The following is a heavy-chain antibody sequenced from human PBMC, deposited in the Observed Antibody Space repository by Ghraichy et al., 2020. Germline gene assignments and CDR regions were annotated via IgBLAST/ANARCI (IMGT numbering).Heavy chain of an antibody. J-gene: IGHJ6*02. CDR2: INSDGSST. Sequence: GGSLRLSCAASGFTFSSYWMHWVRQAPGKGLVWVSRINSDGSSTSYADSVKGRFTISRDNAKNTLYLQMNSLRAEDTAVYYRAREGPYYYGMDVWGQGTTVTVSS. CDR1: GFTFSSYW. V-gene: IGHV3-74*01. CDR3: AREGPYYYGMDV.